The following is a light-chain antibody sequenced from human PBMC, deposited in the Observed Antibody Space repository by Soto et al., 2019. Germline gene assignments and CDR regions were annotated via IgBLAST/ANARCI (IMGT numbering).Light chain of an antibody. J-gene: IGKJ3*01. CDR1: QSVTTY. CDR3: QQRSNWPPIIT. Sequence: EITLTQSPATLSVSPGERASLSCRASQSVTTYLAWYQQKPGQPPRLLIYDASTGAPGIPARFSGSGSGTDFTLTVSSLEXEDFGVYYCQQRSNWPPIITFGPGTKVDIK. CDR2: DAS. V-gene: IGKV3-11*01.